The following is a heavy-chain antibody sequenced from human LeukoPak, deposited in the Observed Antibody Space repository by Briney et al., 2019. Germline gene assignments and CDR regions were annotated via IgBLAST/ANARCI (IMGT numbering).Heavy chain of an antibody. CDR3: ARDRIGSGYDY. CDR1: GGSISSYY. V-gene: IGHV4-59*01. D-gene: IGHD5-12*01. CDR2: IYYSGST. J-gene: IGHJ4*02. Sequence: PSETLSLTCTVSGGSISSYYWSWIRQPPGKGLEWIGYIYYSGSTNYNPSLKSRATISVDTSKNQFSLKLSSVTAADTAVYYCARDRIGSGYDYWGQGTLVTVSS.